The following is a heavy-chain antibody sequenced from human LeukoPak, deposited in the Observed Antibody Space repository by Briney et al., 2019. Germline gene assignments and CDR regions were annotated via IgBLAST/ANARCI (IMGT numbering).Heavy chain of an antibody. V-gene: IGHV3-23*01. D-gene: IGHD3-10*01. Sequence: PGGSLRLSCAASGFTFSSYAMSWVRQAPVKGLEWVSGISGSGGSTYYGESVKGRFTISRDNSKNTLYLQMNSLRAEDTAVYYCAKDVNSGSYYHYWGQGTLVTVSS. J-gene: IGHJ4*02. CDR2: ISGSGGST. CDR1: GFTFSSYA. CDR3: AKDVNSGSYYHY.